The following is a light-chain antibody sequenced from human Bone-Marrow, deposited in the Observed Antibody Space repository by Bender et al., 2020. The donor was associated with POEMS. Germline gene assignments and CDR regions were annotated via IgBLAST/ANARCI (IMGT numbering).Light chain of an antibody. V-gene: IGLV2-8*01. CDR1: SSDVGGYNY. CDR3: NSYTGSNNYVV. CDR2: EVS. Sequence: QSALTQPPSASGSPGQSVTISCTGTSSDVGGYNYVSWYQQHPGKAPKLILYEVSKRPSGVPDRFSGSKSGNTASLTVSGLQTEDEADYYCNSYTGSNNYVVFGGGTKLTVL. J-gene: IGLJ2*01.